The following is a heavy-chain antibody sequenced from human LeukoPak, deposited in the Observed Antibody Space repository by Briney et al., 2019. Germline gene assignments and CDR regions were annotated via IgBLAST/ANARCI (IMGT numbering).Heavy chain of an antibody. Sequence: PGGSLRLSCAGSGFTFSRYTFNWVRQAPGRGLEWVSAISGDSKYIYYTDSVKGRFTISRDNAKNSVFLQMNSLRVEDTAVYYCARIGYSSSSFDYWGQGTLVTVSS. CDR1: GFTFSRYT. CDR2: ISGDSKYI. V-gene: IGHV3-21*01. D-gene: IGHD6-6*01. J-gene: IGHJ4*02. CDR3: ARIGYSSSSFDY.